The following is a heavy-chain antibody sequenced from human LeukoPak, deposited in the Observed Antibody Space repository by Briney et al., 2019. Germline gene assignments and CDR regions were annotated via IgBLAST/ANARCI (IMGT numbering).Heavy chain of an antibody. Sequence: SETLSLTCTVSGGSISSGDYYWSWIRQPPGKGLEWIGYIYYSGSTYYNPSLKSRVTISEDTSKNQFSLKLSSVTAADTAVYYCARASYDSYRLPDYWGQGTLVTVSS. D-gene: IGHD5-12*01. V-gene: IGHV4-30-4*08. CDR3: ARASYDSYRLPDY. J-gene: IGHJ4*02. CDR2: IYYSGST. CDR1: GGSISSGDYY.